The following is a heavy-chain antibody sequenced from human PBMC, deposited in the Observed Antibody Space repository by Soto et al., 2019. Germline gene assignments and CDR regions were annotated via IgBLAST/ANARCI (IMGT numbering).Heavy chain of an antibody. Sequence: GASVKVSCKASGYTFTSYAMHWVRQAPGQRLEWMGWINAGNGNTKYSQKFQGRVTITRDTSASTAYMELSSLRSEDTAVYYCARDYYDFWSGYDEYGMDVWGQGTTVTVSS. CDR2: INAGNGNT. D-gene: IGHD3-3*01. V-gene: IGHV1-3*01. J-gene: IGHJ6*02. CDR3: ARDYYDFWSGYDEYGMDV. CDR1: GYTFTSYA.